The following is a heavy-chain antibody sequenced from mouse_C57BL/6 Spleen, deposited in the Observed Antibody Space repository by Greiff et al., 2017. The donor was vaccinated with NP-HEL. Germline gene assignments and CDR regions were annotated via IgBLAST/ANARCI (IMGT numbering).Heavy chain of an antibody. CDR1: GYTFTDYE. Sequence: VHLVESGAELVRPGASVTLSCKASGYTFTDYEMHWVKQTPVHGLEWIGAIDPETGGTAYNQKFKGKAILTADKSSSTAYMELRSLTSEDSAVYYCTRNAGAYWGQGTLVTVSA. CDR3: TRNAGAY. V-gene: IGHV1-15*01. CDR2: IDPETGGT. J-gene: IGHJ3*01.